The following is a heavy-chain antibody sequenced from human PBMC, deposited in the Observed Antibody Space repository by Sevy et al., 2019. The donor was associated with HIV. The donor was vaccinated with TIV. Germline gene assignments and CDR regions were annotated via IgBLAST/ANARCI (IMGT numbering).Heavy chain of an antibody. CDR1: GGPFSGYY. J-gene: IGHJ5*02. V-gene: IGHV4-34*01. D-gene: IGHD6-13*01. CDR3: ARGFGEQQLVRAGWFDP. CDR2: INHSGST. Sequence: SETLSLTCAVYGGPFSGYYWSWIRQPPGKGLEWIGEINHSGSTNYNPSLKSRVTISVDTSKNQFSLKLSSVTAADTAVYYCARGFGEQQLVRAGWFDPWGQGTLVTVSS.